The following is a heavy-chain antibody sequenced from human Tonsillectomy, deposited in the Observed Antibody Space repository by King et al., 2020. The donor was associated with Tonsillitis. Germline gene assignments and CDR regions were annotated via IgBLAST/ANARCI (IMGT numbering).Heavy chain of an antibody. J-gene: IGHJ3*02. Sequence: QLQESGPGLVKPSETLSLTCTVSGGSISGGSHYWAWIRQTPGKGLEYIGSIFYSGSPYYNPSLKSRVTMSVDTSKNQFSLRLSSVNAADTAVYYCARTDYGGNDGQWVFDIWGQGTMVTVSS. CDR1: GGSISGGSHY. CDR2: IFYSGSP. V-gene: IGHV4-39*01. CDR3: ARTDYGGNDGQWVFDI. D-gene: IGHD4-23*01.